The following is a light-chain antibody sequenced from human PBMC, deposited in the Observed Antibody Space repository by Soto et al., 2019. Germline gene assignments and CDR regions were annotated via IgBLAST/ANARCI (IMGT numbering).Light chain of an antibody. CDR2: DAS. Sequence: EIVLTQSPATLSLSPGERATLSCRASQSVSSYLAWYQQKPGQAPRLLIYDASNRATGIPARFSGSGSGTDFTLTISRLEPEDFAVYYCQQPETFGPGNKVDIK. CDR1: QSVSSY. V-gene: IGKV3-11*01. CDR3: QQPET. J-gene: IGKJ3*01.